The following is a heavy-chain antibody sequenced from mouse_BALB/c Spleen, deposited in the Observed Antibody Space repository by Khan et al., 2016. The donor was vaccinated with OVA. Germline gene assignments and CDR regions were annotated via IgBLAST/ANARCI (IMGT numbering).Heavy chain of an antibody. CDR1: GYTFTDYY. Sequence: QVQLKQSGAELARPGASVKLSCKASGYTFTDYYIDWVKQRTGQGLEWIGEINPGSGNSYYNEKFKGKATLTADKSSNTAFVQLSSLTSDDSAVYFCAREWGAWFAYWGQGTLVNVSA. J-gene: IGHJ3*01. CDR3: AREWGAWFAY. CDR2: INPGSGNS. V-gene: IGHV1-77*01.